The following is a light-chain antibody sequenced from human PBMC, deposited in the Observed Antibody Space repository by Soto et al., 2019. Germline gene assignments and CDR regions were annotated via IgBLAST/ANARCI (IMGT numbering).Light chain of an antibody. CDR1: QSIYTY. CDR3: QQSYSTWA. V-gene: IGKV1-39*01. Sequence: DIQMTQSPSSLSASVGDRVPIACRASQSIYTYVNWYQQKPGKAPDILIYAASTLQSGVPSRFSGSGSGTDFSLTISSLQPEDFATYYCQQSYSTWALGQGTKVDIK. J-gene: IGKJ1*01. CDR2: AAS.